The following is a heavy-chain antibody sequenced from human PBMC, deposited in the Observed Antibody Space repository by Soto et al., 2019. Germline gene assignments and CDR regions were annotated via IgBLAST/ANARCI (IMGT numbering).Heavy chain of an antibody. CDR1: GGSISSGGYY. Sequence: QVQLQESGPGLVKPSQTLSLTCTVSGGSISSGGYYWSWIRQHPGKGLEWIGYIYYSGSTYYNPPPXSXLTISVDTPKNHFSPKLSSATAAATAVYYCARGGRRPPGMDVWGQGTTVTVSS. V-gene: IGHV4-31*03. CDR2: IYYSGST. J-gene: IGHJ6*02. CDR3: ARGGRRPPGMDV.